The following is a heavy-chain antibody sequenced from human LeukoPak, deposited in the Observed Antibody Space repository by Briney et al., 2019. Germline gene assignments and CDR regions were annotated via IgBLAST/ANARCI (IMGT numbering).Heavy chain of an antibody. CDR3: ARGFGGTVAY. Sequence: GGSLRLSCAASGFTFSDYYMSWIRQAPGKGLEWVSYINSGGTIYYADSVKGRFTISRDNAKNSLYLQMNSLRAEDTAVCYCARGFGGTVAYWGQGTLVTVSS. CDR2: INSGGTI. V-gene: IGHV3-11*01. J-gene: IGHJ4*02. D-gene: IGHD6-19*01. CDR1: GFTFSDYY.